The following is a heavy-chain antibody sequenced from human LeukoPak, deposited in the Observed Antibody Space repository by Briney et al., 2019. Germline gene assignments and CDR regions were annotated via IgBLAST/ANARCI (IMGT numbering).Heavy chain of an antibody. D-gene: IGHD3-10*01. CDR2: IYYSGST. CDR3: ASGKNVLLWFGELSPVGMDV. CDR1: GFTFSSYA. V-gene: IGHV4-39*01. J-gene: IGHJ6*02. Sequence: GSLRLSCAASGFTFSSYAMSWVRQAPGKGLEWSGSIYYSGSTYYNPSLKSRVTISVDTSKNQFSLKLISVTAADTAVYYCASGKNVLLWFGELSPVGMDVWGQGTTVTVSS.